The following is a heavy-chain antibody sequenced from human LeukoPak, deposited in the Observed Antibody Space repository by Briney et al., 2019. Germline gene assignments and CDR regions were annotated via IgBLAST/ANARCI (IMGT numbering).Heavy chain of an antibody. CDR1: GFTFSSYG. CDR2: IWYDGSNK. CDR3: ARDPGPGY. Sequence: PGGSLRLSCAASGFTFSSYGMHWVRQPPGKGLEWVAVIWYDGSNKYYVDSVKGRFTISRDNSKNTLFLQMNSLRVEDTAVYYCARDPGPGYWGQGILVTVSS. J-gene: IGHJ4*02. V-gene: IGHV3-33*01. D-gene: IGHD1-1*01.